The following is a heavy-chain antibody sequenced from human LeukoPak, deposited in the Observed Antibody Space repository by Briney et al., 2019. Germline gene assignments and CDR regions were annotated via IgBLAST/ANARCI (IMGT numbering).Heavy chain of an antibody. Sequence: GGSLRLSCAASGFTFSSYAMHWVRQAPGKGLEWVAVISYDGSNKYYADSVKGRFTISRDNSKNTLYLQMNSLRAEDTAVYYCARDQYSSGWYVPATFDYWGQGTLVTVSS. CDR3: ARDQYSSGWYVPATFDY. J-gene: IGHJ4*02. CDR1: GFTFSSYA. V-gene: IGHV3-30-3*01. CDR2: ISYDGSNK. D-gene: IGHD6-19*01.